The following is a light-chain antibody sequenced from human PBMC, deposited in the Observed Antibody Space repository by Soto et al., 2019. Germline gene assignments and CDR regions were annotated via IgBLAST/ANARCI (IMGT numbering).Light chain of an antibody. V-gene: IGKV1-5*01. Sequence: IQMTQSPSTLSGSVGDRVTITCRASQTISSWLAWYQQNPGKAPKLLTYDASKLQTGVPSRFSGRGSGKDFTFTTSSLQPDDSGTYYCQQFYDMQIPFGQGHDWRL. CDR3: QQFYDMQIP. CDR1: QTISSW. CDR2: DAS. J-gene: IGKJ5*01.